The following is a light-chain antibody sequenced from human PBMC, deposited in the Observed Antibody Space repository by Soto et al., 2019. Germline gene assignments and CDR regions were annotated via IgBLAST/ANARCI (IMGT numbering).Light chain of an antibody. Sequence: DIHMTQSPSSLSASLGDRVTLTXRTSQTITSSFNWYRQEPGXAPEXXXYYXSSLQSGSPSRFGGRGSETDFTLTITGLQPEDFANYYCQQNYSLTITVGQGTRLEIK. V-gene: IGKV1-39*01. CDR1: QTITSS. CDR2: YXS. J-gene: IGKJ5*01. CDR3: QQNYSLTIT.